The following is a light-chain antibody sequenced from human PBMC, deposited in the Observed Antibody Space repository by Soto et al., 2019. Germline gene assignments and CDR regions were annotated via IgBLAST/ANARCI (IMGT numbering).Light chain of an antibody. CDR2: AAS. CDR1: QGISSY. Sequence: AIRMTQSPSSLSASTGDRVTITCRASQGISSYLAWYQQKPGKAPKLLIYAASTLQSGVPSRCSGSGSGTDFTLTISCLQSEDFATYYCQQYYSYPSAFGQGTKVEIK. J-gene: IGKJ1*01. V-gene: IGKV1-8*01. CDR3: QQYYSYPSA.